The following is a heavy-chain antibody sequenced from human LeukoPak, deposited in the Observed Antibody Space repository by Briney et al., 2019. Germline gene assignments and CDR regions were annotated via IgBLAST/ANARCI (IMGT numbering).Heavy chain of an antibody. J-gene: IGHJ4*02. CDR3: ARDRPLYDSSGYSRFDY. Sequence: ASVKVSCKASGYTFTSYYMHWVRQAPGQGLEWMGIINPSGGSTSYAQKFQGRVTMTRDTSTSTVYMELSSLRSEDTAVYYCARDRPLYDSSGYSRFDYWGQGTLVTVSS. D-gene: IGHD3-22*01. V-gene: IGHV1-46*01. CDR2: INPSGGST. CDR1: GYTFTSYY.